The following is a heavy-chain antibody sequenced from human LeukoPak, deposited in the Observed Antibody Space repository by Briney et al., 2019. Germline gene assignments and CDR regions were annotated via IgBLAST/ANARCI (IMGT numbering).Heavy chain of an antibody. CDR3: ARDGRVDCSSTSCYTTPPLDY. V-gene: IGHV3-23*01. CDR1: GFTFSSYA. Sequence: GGSLRLSCAASGFTFSSYAMSWVRQAPGKGLEWVSGISGSGGSTYYADSVKGRFTISRDNAKNSLYLQMNSLRAEDTAVYYCARDGRVDCSSTSCYTTPPLDYWGQGTLVTVSS. D-gene: IGHD2-2*02. CDR2: ISGSGGST. J-gene: IGHJ4*02.